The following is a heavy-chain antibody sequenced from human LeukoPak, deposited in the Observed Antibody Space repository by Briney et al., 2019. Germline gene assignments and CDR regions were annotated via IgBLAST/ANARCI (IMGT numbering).Heavy chain of an antibody. CDR1: GGSFSGYY. D-gene: IGHD3-9*01. J-gene: IGHJ4*02. CDR3: ARGSRLVPDY. CDR2: INHSGST. V-gene: IGHV4-34*01. Sequence: SETLSLTCAVWGGSFSGYYWSWIRQPPGKGREWNGEINHSGSTNYNPSLKGRGPISVDTSKTQFSLKLSSVTAADTAVYYCARGSRLVPDYWGQGTLVTVSS.